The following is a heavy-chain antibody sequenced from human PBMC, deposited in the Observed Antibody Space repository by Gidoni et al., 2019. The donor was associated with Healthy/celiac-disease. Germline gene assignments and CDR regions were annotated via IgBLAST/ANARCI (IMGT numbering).Heavy chain of an antibody. CDR1: GGSISSGDYY. CDR3: ARDYKTVNTRYFDY. Sequence: QVQLQQSGPGLVKPSQTLSLTCTVSGGSISSGDYYWSWLRQPPGKGREWIEYIYYSGSTYYNPSLKSRGTISVDTSKNQCSLKLSSVTAADTAVYYCARDYKTVNTRYFDYWGQGTLVTVSS. V-gene: IGHV4-30-4*01. J-gene: IGHJ4*02. CDR2: IYYSGST. D-gene: IGHD4-17*01.